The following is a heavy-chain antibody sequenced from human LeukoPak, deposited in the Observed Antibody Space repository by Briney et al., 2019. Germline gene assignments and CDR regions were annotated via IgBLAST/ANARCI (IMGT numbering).Heavy chain of an antibody. V-gene: IGHV1-24*01. CDR1: GYTLTELS. J-gene: IGHJ6*02. Sequence: ASVKVSCKVSGYTLTELSLHWVRQAPGKGLEWMGRFDPEDGETIYARKFQGRVTMTEDTSTDTAYMELSSLRSEDTAVYYCASPGYSRRTEYYYYGMDVWGQGTTVTVSS. D-gene: IGHD6-13*01. CDR3: ASPGYSRRTEYYYYGMDV. CDR2: FDPEDGET.